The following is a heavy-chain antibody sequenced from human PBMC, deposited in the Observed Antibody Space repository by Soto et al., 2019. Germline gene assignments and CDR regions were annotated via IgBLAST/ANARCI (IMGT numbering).Heavy chain of an antibody. V-gene: IGHV4-39*01. CDR3: ARQRVLWFGDPLRGSRAFDY. CDR1: GGSISSTNW. CDR2: IYYSGST. Sequence: PSETLSLTCAVSGGSISSTNWWSWVRQPPGKGLEWIGSIYYSGSTYYNPSLKSRVTISVDTSKNQFSLKLSSVTAADTAVYYCARQRVLWFGDPLRGSRAFDYWGQGTLVTVSS. D-gene: IGHD3-10*01. J-gene: IGHJ4*02.